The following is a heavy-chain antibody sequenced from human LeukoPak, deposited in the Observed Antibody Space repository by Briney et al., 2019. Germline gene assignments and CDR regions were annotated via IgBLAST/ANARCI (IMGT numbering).Heavy chain of an antibody. D-gene: IGHD1-1*01. CDR1: RFTFSSYW. CDR2: IKQDGSEK. J-gene: IGHJ4*02. V-gene: IGHV3-7*01. Sequence: GGSLRLSCAASRFTFSSYWMTWVRQAPGKGLEWVANIKQDGSEKYYVDSVKGRFTISRDNAKNSLYLQMNSLRAEDTAVYYCASARYSDHWGQGTLVTVSS. CDR3: ASARYSDH.